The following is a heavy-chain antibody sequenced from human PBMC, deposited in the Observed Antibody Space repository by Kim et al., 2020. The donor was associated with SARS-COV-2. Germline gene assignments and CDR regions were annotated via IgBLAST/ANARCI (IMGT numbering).Heavy chain of an antibody. Sequence: SETLSLTCAVSGGSFSSCSCYWVWIRQGPGMGLVGICTPYYIGNTYSNPPLKIRVTISVDTSKYPFSLKPGSVAAADTSFYDCLGRHTHSGCCWF. CDR3: LGRHTHSGCCWF. D-gene: IGHD6-19*01. CDR1: GGSFSSCSCY. J-gene: IGHJ5*01. V-gene: IGHV4-39*01. CDR2: PYYIGNT.